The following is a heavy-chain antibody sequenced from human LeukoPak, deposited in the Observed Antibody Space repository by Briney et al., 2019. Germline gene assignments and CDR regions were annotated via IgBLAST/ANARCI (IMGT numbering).Heavy chain of an antibody. J-gene: IGHJ6*02. CDR2: INPNSGGT. D-gene: IGHD6-6*01. V-gene: IGHV1-2*02. CDR1: GYTFTLYY. Sequence: EASVKVSCKASGYTFTLYYMHWVRQAPGQGLEWMGWINPNSGGTNYAQKFQGRVTMTRDTSISTAYMELSRLRSDDTAVYYCARAASIAARYYYYYGMDVWGQGTTVTVSS. CDR3: ARAASIAARYYYYYGMDV.